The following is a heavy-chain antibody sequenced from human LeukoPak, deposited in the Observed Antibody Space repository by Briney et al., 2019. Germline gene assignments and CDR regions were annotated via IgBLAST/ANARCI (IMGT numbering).Heavy chain of an antibody. V-gene: IGHV3-48*03. CDR3: ARSGGGFWFDP. J-gene: IGHJ5*02. D-gene: IGHD3-16*01. Sequence: GGSLRLSCAASGFTFSSYAMSWVRQAPGKGLEWVSYISTSGSTIYYADSVKGRFTISRDNAKNSLYLQMNSLRAEDTAVYYCARSGGGFWFDPWGQGTLVIVSS. CDR1: GFTFSSYA. CDR2: ISTSGSTI.